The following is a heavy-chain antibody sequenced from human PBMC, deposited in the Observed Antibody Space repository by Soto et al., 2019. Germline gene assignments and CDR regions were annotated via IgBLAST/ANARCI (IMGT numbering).Heavy chain of an antibody. CDR3: ARGSASCSAGSGDRGV. D-gene: IGHD2-15*01. V-gene: IGHV4-34*01. J-gene: IGHJ4*02. Sequence: SETLSLTCAVYGGSFSVYYWSWIRQSPGKGLEWIGEVNHHGSTNYNPSLKSRVTISVDTSKKQFSLKITSVAAADTAVYYCARGSASCSAGSGDRGVWGQGTPVTVSS. CDR2: VNHHGST. CDR1: GGSFSVYY.